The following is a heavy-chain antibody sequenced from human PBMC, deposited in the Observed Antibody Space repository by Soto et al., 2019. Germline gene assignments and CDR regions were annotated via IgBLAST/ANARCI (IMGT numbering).Heavy chain of an antibody. CDR2: ISPKSTYR. CDR1: GFPFSDYS. J-gene: IGHJ4*02. V-gene: IGHV3-11*06. Sequence: QVHLVESGGGLVKPGGSLRLSCATSGFPFSDYSMSWIRQAPGKGLEWLSHISPKSTYRNYADSVKGRFTISRDNTKSSLFLQMNSLGVEDTAVYYCTRGGGGGLFEHWGQGVLVTVSS. CDR3: TRGGGGGLFEH. D-gene: IGHD2-21*01.